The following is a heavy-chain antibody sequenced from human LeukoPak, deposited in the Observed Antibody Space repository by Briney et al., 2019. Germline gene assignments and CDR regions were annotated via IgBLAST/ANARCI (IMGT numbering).Heavy chain of an antibody. J-gene: IGHJ4*02. Sequence: ASVKVSCKTSGYSFSDYYMDWVRQAPGQGLEWMGYIIPNSGVTTYAQKFQGRVTMTRDTSISAAYLDLSGLRSDDTAVYFCSTEDKYCSSSTCGDSWGQGTLVTVSS. V-gene: IGHV1-2*02. D-gene: IGHD2-2*01. CDR1: GYSFSDYY. CDR2: IIPNSGVT. CDR3: STEDKYCSSSTCGDS.